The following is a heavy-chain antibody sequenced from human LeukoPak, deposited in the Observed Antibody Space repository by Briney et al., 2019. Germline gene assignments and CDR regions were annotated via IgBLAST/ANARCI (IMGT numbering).Heavy chain of an antibody. D-gene: IGHD2-21*02. Sequence: SETLSLPCAVYVHPFSVYYWSWMPHPPGKALECIGEIIQSGSTNYTPSLKSRVTISADTSKNQFSLTLSSVTAADTAVYYCARQSPLAYCGVDCYLVGFDVWGQGTMVTVYS. CDR3: ARQSPLAYCGVDCYLVGFDV. V-gene: IGHV4-34*12. J-gene: IGHJ3*01. CDR1: VHPFSVYY. CDR2: IIQSGST.